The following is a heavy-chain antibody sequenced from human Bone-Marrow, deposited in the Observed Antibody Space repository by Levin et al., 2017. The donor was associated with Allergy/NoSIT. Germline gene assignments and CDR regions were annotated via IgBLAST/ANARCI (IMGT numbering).Heavy chain of an antibody. CDR1: GFTFSSYS. V-gene: IGHV3-21*01. J-gene: IGHJ4*02. CDR3: ATKRGSKWLQFEDY. Sequence: PGGSLRLSCAASGFTFSSYSMNWVRQAPGKGLEWVSSISSSSSYIYYADSVKGRFTISRDNAKNSLYLQMNSLRAEDTAVYYCATKRGSKWLQFEDYWGQGTLVTVSS. CDR2: ISSSSSYI. D-gene: IGHD5-24*01.